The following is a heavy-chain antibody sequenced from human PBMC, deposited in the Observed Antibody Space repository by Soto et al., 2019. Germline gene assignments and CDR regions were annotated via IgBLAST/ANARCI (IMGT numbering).Heavy chain of an antibody. CDR2: ISWNSASI. CDR3: AKGPGLVASSGSPDS. Sequence: EVQLVESGGGLVQPGRSLRLSCAASGFTFDDFAMHWVRQPPGKGLEWVSGISWNSASIVYVDSVKGRFTISRDNAKNSLYLQLDSLGVEDTAFYYCAKGPGLVASSGSPDSWGQGTLVSVSS. J-gene: IGHJ4*02. D-gene: IGHD2-8*02. V-gene: IGHV3-9*01. CDR1: GFTFDDFA.